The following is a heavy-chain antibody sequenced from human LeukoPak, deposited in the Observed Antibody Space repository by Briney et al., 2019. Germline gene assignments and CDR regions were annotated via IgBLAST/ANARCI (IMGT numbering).Heavy chain of an antibody. V-gene: IGHV4-61*01. Sequence: PSQTLSLTCTVSGGSISSGSYYWSWIRQPPGKGLEWIGYIYYSGSTNYNPSLKNRVTISVDTSKNQFSLKLTSVTAADTAVYYCARYCSRTSCYNAFDIWGQGTMVTVSS. CDR1: GGSISSGSYY. J-gene: IGHJ3*02. CDR2: IYYSGST. CDR3: ARYCSRTSCYNAFDI. D-gene: IGHD2-2*01.